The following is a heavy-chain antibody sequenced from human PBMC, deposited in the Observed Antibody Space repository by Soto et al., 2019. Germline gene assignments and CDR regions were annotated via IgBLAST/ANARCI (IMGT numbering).Heavy chain of an antibody. V-gene: IGHV1-69*01. J-gene: IGHJ6*02. D-gene: IGHD2-2*01. CDR2: IVPMFGPA. Sequence: QVQLVQSGAEVKKPGSSVKVSCKASGGPFRSFAISWVRQAPGQGLEWMGGIVPMFGPATYAQKFQGRVTITADDSTSTAYMELSSIRSEATAVYYCAARHCSTTSCYYDMDVWGQGTTVTVSS. CDR3: AARHCSTTSCYYDMDV. CDR1: GGPFRSFA.